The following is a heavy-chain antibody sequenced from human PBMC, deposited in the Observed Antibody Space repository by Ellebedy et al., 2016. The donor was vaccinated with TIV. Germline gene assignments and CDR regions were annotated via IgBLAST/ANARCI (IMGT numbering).Heavy chain of an antibody. CDR3: ARSHFGGSYGMDV. Sequence: AASVKVSCKASGGPFSSYAINWVRQAPGQGLEWMGRIIPILDIANYAQKFQGRVTITADKSTSTAYMELSSLRSEDTAVYFCARSHFGGSYGMDVWGQGTTVTVSS. D-gene: IGHD3-16*01. CDR2: IIPILDIA. J-gene: IGHJ6*02. V-gene: IGHV1-69*04. CDR1: GGPFSSYA.